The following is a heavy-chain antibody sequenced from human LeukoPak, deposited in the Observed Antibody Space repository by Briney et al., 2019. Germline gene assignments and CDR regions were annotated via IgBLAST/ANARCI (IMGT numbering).Heavy chain of an antibody. CDR1: GFTFSSYG. CDR3: AKDKDSSGYYLDY. J-gene: IGHJ4*02. Sequence: PGGSLRLSCAASGFTFSSYGMHWVRQAPGKGLEWVAAIWYDGTNQYYGDAVKGRFTISRDNSKNTLYLQMNSLRAEDTAVYYCAKDKDSSGYYLDYWGQGTLVTVSS. CDR2: IWYDGTNQ. D-gene: IGHD3-22*01. V-gene: IGHV3-33*03.